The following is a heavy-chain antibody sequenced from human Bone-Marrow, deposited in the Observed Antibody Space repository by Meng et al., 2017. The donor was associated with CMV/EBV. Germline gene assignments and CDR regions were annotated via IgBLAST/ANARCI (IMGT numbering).Heavy chain of an antibody. D-gene: IGHD3-16*01. CDR1: GFTFSSYG. CDR3: AKVEGSYAADY. V-gene: IGHV3-30*02. CDR2: IRYNGEDE. J-gene: IGHJ4*02. Sequence: GGSLRLSCAASGFTFSSYGMEWVRQAPGKGLEWVAFIRYNGEDEYYADSVKGRFTISRDNSKSTLYLQMNGLRAEDTGVYYCAKVEGSYAADYWGQGTLVTVSS.